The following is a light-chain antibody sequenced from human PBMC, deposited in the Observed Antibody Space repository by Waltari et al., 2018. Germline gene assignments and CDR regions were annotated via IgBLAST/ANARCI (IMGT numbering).Light chain of an antibody. Sequence: DIQMTQFPSSVSASVGDRVTITCRASQDISRWLAWYQPKPGKAPKFLIYGASNLQSGVPSRFSGSGSGTDFTLTISSLQPEDFATYYCQQANSFPLTFGGGTKVEIK. CDR1: QDISRW. V-gene: IGKV1-12*01. J-gene: IGKJ4*01. CDR2: GAS. CDR3: QQANSFPLT.